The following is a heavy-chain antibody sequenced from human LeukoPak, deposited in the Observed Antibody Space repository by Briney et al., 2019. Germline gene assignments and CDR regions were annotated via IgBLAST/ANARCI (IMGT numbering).Heavy chain of an antibody. V-gene: IGHV5-51*01. Sequence: GESLKISCKGSGYSFTSYWIGWVRQMPGKGLEWMGIIYPGDSDTRYSPSFQGQVTISADKSISTAYLQWSSPKASDTAMYYCARQYYDSSGYYYYYGMDVWGQGTTVTVSS. CDR1: GYSFTSYW. CDR2: IYPGDSDT. CDR3: ARQYYDSSGYYYYYGMDV. D-gene: IGHD3-22*01. J-gene: IGHJ6*02.